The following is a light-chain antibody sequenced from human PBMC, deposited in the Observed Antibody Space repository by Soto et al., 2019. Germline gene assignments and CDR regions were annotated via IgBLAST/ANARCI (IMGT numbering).Light chain of an antibody. V-gene: IGKV1-8*01. CDR3: LQYYTYPRA. CDR1: QDISNY. CDR2: AAS. J-gene: IGKJ1*01. Sequence: AIRMTQSPSSFSASTGDRVTITCRASQDISNYLAWYQQQPGKAPKVLIYAASTLESGVPSRFSGSGSGTEFTLTISSLQSEDSATYHCLQYYTYPRAFVQGTKVEI.